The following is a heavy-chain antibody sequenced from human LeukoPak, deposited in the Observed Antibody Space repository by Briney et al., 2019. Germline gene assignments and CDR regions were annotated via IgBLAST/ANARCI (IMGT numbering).Heavy chain of an antibody. CDR2: IIPIFGTA. Sequence: GASVKVSCKASGGTFSSYAISWVRQAPGQGLEWMGGIIPIFGTANYAQKFQGRVTITADKSTSTAYMELSSLRSDDMIIYYCAREGRYGEYVDYWGQGTPVTVSS. J-gene: IGHJ4*02. D-gene: IGHD4-17*01. CDR3: AREGRYGEYVDY. V-gene: IGHV1-69*06. CDR1: GGTFSSYA.